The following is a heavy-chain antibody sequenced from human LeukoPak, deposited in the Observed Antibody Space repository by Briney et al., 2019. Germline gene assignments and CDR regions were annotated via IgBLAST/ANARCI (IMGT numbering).Heavy chain of an antibody. CDR3: ARARGVRGVTANWFDP. Sequence: GASVKVSCKASRYTFTGYYMHWVRQAPGQGLEWMGWINPNSGGTNYAQKFQGRVTMTRDTSISTAYMELSRLRSDDTAVYYCARARGVRGVTANWFDPWGQGTLVTVSS. D-gene: IGHD3-10*01. V-gene: IGHV1-2*02. CDR2: INPNSGGT. CDR1: RYTFTGYY. J-gene: IGHJ5*02.